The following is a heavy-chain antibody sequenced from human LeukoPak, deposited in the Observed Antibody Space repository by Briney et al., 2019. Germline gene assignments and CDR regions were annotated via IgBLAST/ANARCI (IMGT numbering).Heavy chain of an antibody. Sequence: PGGSLRLSCAASGFTFSNFWMHWVRLAPGKGLEWVANIKQDGSAKYYVDSVKGRFTISRDNSKNMVYLQMNNLRADDTAVYYCAKSVVVITFRFDDWGQGALVTVSS. CDR2: IKQDGSAK. D-gene: IGHD2-15*01. CDR3: AKSVVVITFRFDD. V-gene: IGHV3-7*03. CDR1: GFTFSNFW. J-gene: IGHJ4*02.